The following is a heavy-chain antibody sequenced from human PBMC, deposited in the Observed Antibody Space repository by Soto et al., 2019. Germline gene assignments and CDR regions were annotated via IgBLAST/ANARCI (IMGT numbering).Heavy chain of an antibody. CDR2: ISSDGNNK. D-gene: IGHD3-3*01. J-gene: IGHJ6*02. CDR1: GFSFSSYS. V-gene: IGHV3-30-3*01. Sequence: HPGGSLRLSCAASGFSFSSYSMHWVRQAPGKGLEWVAIISSDGNNKYYGDSVKGRFTISRDNSKNTLDLQMNSLRGEDTAVYYCARPLDWSYYYYGLDVWGQGTTVTVSS. CDR3: ARPLDWSYYYYGLDV.